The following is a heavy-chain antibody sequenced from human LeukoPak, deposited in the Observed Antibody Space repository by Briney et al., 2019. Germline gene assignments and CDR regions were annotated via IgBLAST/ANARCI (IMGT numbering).Heavy chain of an antibody. V-gene: IGHV2-5*02. J-gene: IGHJ5*02. CDR1: GFSLSTSGVG. Sequence: SGPTLVHPTQPLTLTCTFSGFSLSTSGVGGGWIRQPPGKALEWLALIYWDDDKRYSPSLKSRLTITKDTSKNQVVLTMTNMDPVDTATYYCAHRRGTGTNNWFDPWGQGTLVTVSS. CDR2: IYWDDDK. D-gene: IGHD1-1*01. CDR3: AHRRGTGTNNWFDP.